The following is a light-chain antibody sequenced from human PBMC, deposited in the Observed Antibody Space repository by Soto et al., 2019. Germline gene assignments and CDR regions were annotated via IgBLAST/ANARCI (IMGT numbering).Light chain of an antibody. CDR3: HHYSHYST. J-gene: IGKJ1*01. CDR2: DVS. V-gene: IGKV1-5*01. CDR1: DMIPGW. Sequence: DIQLAQSHSPQSPSVGDRVTITFRASDMIPGWVAWYKQKPGEARKLVIYDVSSLESGVPSSFSGGGCGTEFTLIISRLKPDDFATDYCHHYSHYSTFGQGTKVDIK.